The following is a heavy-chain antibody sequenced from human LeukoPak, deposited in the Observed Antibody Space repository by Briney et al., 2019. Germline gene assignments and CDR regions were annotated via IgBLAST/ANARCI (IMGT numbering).Heavy chain of an antibody. V-gene: IGHV3-23*01. J-gene: IGHJ4*02. CDR3: AKENGYYYDSSVLLGY. CDR2: ISGSGGST. CDR1: GFTFSSYA. Sequence: PGGSLRLSCAASGFTFSSYAMSWVRQAPGKGLEWVSAISGSGGSTYYADSVKGRFTISRDNSKNTLYLQMNSLRAEDTAVYYWAKENGYYYDSSVLLGYWGQGTLVTVSS. D-gene: IGHD3-22*01.